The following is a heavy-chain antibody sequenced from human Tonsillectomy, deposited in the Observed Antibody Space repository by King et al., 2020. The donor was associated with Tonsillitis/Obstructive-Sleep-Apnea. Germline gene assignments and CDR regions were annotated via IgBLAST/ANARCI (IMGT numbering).Heavy chain of an antibody. J-gene: IGHJ4*02. CDR1: GFNFDDYA. D-gene: IGHD6-6*01. Sequence: VQLVESGGGLVQPGRSLRLSCAASGFNFDDYAMHWVRQAPGKGLEWVSGISWNSDNIGYADSVKGRFTISRDNAKNSLYLQMNSLRAEDTALYYCAKDIASSSDYFDSWGQGTLVTVSS. CDR2: ISWNSDNI. V-gene: IGHV3-9*01. CDR3: AKDIASSSDYFDS.